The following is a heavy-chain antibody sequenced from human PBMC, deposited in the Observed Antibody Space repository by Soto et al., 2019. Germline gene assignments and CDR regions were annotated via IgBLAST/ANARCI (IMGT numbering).Heavy chain of an antibody. V-gene: IGHV3-33*01. D-gene: IGHD6-13*01. CDR1: GFTFSSYG. CDR2: IWYDGSNK. CDR3: ARDALAAAGSPVYLDY. J-gene: IGHJ4*02. Sequence: GGSLRLSCAASGFTFSSYGMHWVRQAPGKGLEWVAVIWYDGSNKYYADSVKGRFTISRDNSKNTLYLQMNSLRAEDTAVYYCARDALAAAGSPVYLDYWGQGTLVTVSS.